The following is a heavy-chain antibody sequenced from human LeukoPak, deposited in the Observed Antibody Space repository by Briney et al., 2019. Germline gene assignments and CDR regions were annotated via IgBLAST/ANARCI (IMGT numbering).Heavy chain of an antibody. V-gene: IGHV3-21*04. Sequence: GGSLRLSCAASGFTFSSYSMNWVRQAPGKGLEWVSSISSSSSYIYYADSVKGRFTISRDNAKNSLYLQMNSLRAEDTAVYYCAKSRGSGLFDYWGQGTLVTVAS. J-gene: IGHJ4*02. CDR2: ISSSSSYI. D-gene: IGHD3-10*01. CDR3: AKSRGSGLFDY. CDR1: GFTFSSYS.